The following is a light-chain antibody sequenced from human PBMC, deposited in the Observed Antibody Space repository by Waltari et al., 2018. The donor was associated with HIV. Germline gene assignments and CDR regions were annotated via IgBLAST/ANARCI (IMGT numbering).Light chain of an antibody. CDR3: QQYYSTPPT. J-gene: IGKJ2*01. Sequence: DIVMTQSPDSLAVSLGERATINCKSSQSVLYSSNNKNYLAWYQQKPGHPPNLLIYWASTRESGVPDRFSGSGSGTDFTLTISSLQAEDVAVYYCQQYYSTPPTFGQGTKLEIK. CDR1: QSVLYSSNNKNY. CDR2: WAS. V-gene: IGKV4-1*01.